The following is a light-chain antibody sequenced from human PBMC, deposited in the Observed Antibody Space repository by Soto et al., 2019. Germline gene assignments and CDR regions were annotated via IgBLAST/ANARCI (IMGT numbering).Light chain of an antibody. CDR1: HGISSY. Sequence: IQLTQSPSSLSASVGGRFGIACRASHGISSYLAWYQQKPGKAPKLLIYAASTLQSGVPSRFRGSGSGTDFTLTISSLQPEDFANYYCQQLNSYPRTFGQGTRLEI. CDR2: AAS. J-gene: IGKJ5*01. V-gene: IGKV1-9*01. CDR3: QQLNSYPRT.